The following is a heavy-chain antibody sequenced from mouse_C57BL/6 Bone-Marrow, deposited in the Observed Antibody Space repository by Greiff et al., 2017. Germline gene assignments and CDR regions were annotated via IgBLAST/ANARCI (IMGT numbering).Heavy chain of an antibody. CDR1: GYTFTDSY. V-gene: IGHV1-19*01. J-gene: IGHJ2*01. Sequence: VQLKESGPVLVKPGASVKMSCKASGYTFTDSYMNWVKQSHGKSLEWIGVINPYTGGTSYNQKFKGKATLTVDKSSSTAYMELNSLTSEDSAGYYCAREQLRWYYYGYWGQGTTLTVSA. CDR2: INPYTGGT. D-gene: IGHD1-1*02. CDR3: AREQLRWYYYGY.